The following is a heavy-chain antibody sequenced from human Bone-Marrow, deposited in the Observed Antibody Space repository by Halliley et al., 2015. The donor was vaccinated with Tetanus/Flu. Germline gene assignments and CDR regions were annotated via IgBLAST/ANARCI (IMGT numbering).Heavy chain of an antibody. CDR2: IYPGDSDT. V-gene: IGHV5-51*01. CDR3: ARTVGTTTSDLDY. Sequence: QLVQSGAEVKKPGKSLKISCKGFGYSFRNYWIAWVRQMPGKGLEWMGIIYPGDSDTRYSPSFQGQVTISVDKSITTAYLQWNSLQASDTAMYYCARTVGTTTSDLDYWGQGTLVTVSS. CDR1: GYSFRNYW. D-gene: IGHD1-26*01. J-gene: IGHJ4*02.